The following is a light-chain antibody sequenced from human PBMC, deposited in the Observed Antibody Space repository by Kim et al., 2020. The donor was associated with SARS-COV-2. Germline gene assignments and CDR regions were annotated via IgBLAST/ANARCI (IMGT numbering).Light chain of an antibody. V-gene: IGKV1-6*01. J-gene: IGKJ2*01. Sequence: SASVGYSVTITCRASQGIRRDLGWYQQKPGKAPKLLIFAASGLHSGVPSRFSGSASGTDFTLTITNLQPEDFATYYCLQDYNYPYTFGQGTKLEI. CDR1: QGIRRD. CDR2: AAS. CDR3: LQDYNYPYT.